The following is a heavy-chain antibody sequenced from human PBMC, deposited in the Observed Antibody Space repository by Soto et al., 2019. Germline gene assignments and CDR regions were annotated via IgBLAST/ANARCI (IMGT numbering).Heavy chain of an antibody. CDR1: GFTFSSYS. J-gene: IGHJ5*02. CDR3: ARDDIVVVPAARSGWFDP. Sequence: EVQLVESGGGLVQPGGSLRLSCAASGFTFSSYSMNWVRQAPGKGLEWVSYISSSSSTIYYADSVEGRFTISRDNAKNSLYLQMNSLRAEDTAVYYCARDDIVVVPAARSGWFDPWGQGTLVTVSS. D-gene: IGHD2-2*01. CDR2: ISSSSSTI. V-gene: IGHV3-48*01.